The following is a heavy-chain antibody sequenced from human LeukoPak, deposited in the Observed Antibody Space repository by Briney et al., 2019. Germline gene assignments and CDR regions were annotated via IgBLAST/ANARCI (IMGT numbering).Heavy chain of an antibody. CDR1: GYTFTSYG. D-gene: IGHD5-18*01. J-gene: IGHJ1*01. CDR2: ISAYNGNT. CDR3: AREYDSYGYSEYFQH. V-gene: IGHV1-18*01. Sequence: ASVKVSCKASGYTFTSYGISWVRQAPGQGLEWMGWISAYNGNTNYAQKLQGRVTMTTDTSTSTAYMELRSLRSDDTAVYYCAREYDSYGYSEYFQHWGQGTLVTVSS.